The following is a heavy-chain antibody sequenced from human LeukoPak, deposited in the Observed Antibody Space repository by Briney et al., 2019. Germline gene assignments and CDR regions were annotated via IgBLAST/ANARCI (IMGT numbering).Heavy chain of an antibody. V-gene: IGHV3-48*03. Sequence: GGSLRLSCAVSGFTFYSYVINWGRQAPGKGLEWISYISSGGSIFYNADSVMGRFTISRDNAKNSLYLQMTSLRAENTAVYYCAREQADCMRKSCFRFCYYVGPGTMVSVSS. CDR3: AREQADCMRKSCFRFCYY. D-gene: IGHD2-8*01. CDR1: GFTFYSYV. J-gene: IGHJ4*02. CDR2: ISSGGSIF.